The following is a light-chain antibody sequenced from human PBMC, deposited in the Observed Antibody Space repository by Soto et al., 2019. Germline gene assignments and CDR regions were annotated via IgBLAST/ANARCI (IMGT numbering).Light chain of an antibody. CDR3: QQRVIWPPT. Sequence: VLTQSPARLSLSPGERATLSCRAGQSVSDYLAWYQQKPGQPPRLLFFDASNRATGVPDRFSAGGSGTDFTLIISSLEPEDFAVYYCQQRVIWPPTFGGGTKVEI. J-gene: IGKJ4*01. V-gene: IGKV3-11*01. CDR1: QSVSDY. CDR2: DAS.